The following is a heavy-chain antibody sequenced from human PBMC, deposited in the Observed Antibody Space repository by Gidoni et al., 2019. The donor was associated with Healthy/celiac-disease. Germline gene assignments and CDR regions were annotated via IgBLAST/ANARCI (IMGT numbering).Heavy chain of an antibody. Sequence: EVQLVESGGGLVQPGGSLRLSCAASVFTFSSSWMHWVRQAPGKGLVWVSRINSDGSSTSYADSVKGRFTISRDNAKNTLYLQMNSLRAEDTAVYYCARGSIAARHTSTGIFDYWGQGTLVTVSS. J-gene: IGHJ4*02. CDR2: INSDGSST. D-gene: IGHD6-6*01. CDR1: VFTFSSSW. V-gene: IGHV3-74*01. CDR3: ARGSIAARHTSTGIFDY.